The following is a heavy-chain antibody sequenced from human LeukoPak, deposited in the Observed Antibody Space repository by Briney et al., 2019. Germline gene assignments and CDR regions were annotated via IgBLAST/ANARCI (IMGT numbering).Heavy chain of an antibody. CDR2: IKQDGSAK. D-gene: IGHD2-21*01. CDR1: GSIFSSDW. CDR3: ATGEGH. J-gene: IGHJ4*02. Sequence: GGSLRLPCSASGSIFSSDWMKWVRQAPGKRLEWVATIKQDGSAKYYVDSVKGRFTISRDNAKKTLYLEMNTLRAEDTAVYYCATGEGHWGQGTLVTVSS. V-gene: IGHV3-7*01.